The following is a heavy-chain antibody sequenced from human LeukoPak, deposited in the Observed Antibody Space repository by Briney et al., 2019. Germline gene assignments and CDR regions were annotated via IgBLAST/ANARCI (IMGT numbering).Heavy chain of an antibody. CDR3: ARYSVAGARYDAFDI. Sequence: GESLKISCKGSGYSFTHFRLGWVRQMPGKGLDCMGIIYPADSDTVYSPSFQGQVTISADKSVSTAYLQWSSLKASDTAMYYCARYSVAGARYDAFDIWGQGTMVTVSS. V-gene: IGHV5-51*01. CDR1: GYSFTHFR. D-gene: IGHD6-13*01. CDR2: IYPADSDT. J-gene: IGHJ3*02.